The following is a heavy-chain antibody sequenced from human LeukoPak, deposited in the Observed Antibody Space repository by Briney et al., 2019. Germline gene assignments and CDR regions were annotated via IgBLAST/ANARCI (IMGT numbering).Heavy chain of an antibody. V-gene: IGHV3-23*01. J-gene: IGHJ4*02. Sequence: GGSLRLSCAASGFTFSSYAMSWVRQAPGKGLEWVSAISGSGGSTYYADSVKGRFTISRDNSKNTLYLRMNSLRAEDTAVYYCAKSGYYDFWSGSFGDWGQGTLVTVSS. CDR3: AKSGYYDFWSGSFGD. CDR1: GFTFSSYA. D-gene: IGHD3-3*01. CDR2: ISGSGGST.